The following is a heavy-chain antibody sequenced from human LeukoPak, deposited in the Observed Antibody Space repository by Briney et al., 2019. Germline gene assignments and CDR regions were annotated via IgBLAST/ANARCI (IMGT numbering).Heavy chain of an antibody. CDR1: GGSISSSSYY. CDR3: ASDPNSNYNYYYMDV. Sequence: SETLSLTCTVSGGSISSSSYYWGWIRQPPGKGLEWIGSIYYSGSTSYNPSLKSRVTISVDTSKNQFSLKLSSVTAADTAVYYCASDPNSNYNYYYMDVWGKGTTVTVSS. CDR2: IYYSGST. V-gene: IGHV4-39*07. D-gene: IGHD4-11*01. J-gene: IGHJ6*03.